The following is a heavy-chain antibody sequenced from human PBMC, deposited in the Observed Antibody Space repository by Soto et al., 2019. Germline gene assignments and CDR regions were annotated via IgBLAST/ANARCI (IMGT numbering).Heavy chain of an antibody. CDR3: ARDQGSDPFFQH. J-gene: IGHJ1*01. Sequence: EVQLVETGGGLIQPGGSLRLSCAASGFYVNVYYTTWVRQTPGQGLEWVSILHSDGATYYADSVKGRFTFSRDTSRNTLFLQMNSLRAEDTAVYYCARDQGSDPFFQHWGQGTLVTVSS. D-gene: IGHD1-26*01. CDR1: GFYVNVYY. V-gene: IGHV3-53*02. CDR2: LHSDGAT.